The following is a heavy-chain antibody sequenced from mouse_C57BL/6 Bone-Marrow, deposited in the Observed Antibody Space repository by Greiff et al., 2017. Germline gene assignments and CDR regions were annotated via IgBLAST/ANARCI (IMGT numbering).Heavy chain of an antibody. V-gene: IGHV1-47*01. D-gene: IGHD2-1*01. J-gene: IGHJ2*01. CDR3: ARGGNYGGYYCDY. CDR1: GYTFTTYP. Sequence: QVQLKQSGAELVKPGASVKMSCKASGYTFTTYPIEWMKQNHGKSLEWIGNFHPYNDDTKYNEKFKGKDTLTVEKSSSTVYLELSRLTSVDSAVYYGARGGNYGGYYCDYWGQGTTLTVSS. CDR2: FHPYNDDT.